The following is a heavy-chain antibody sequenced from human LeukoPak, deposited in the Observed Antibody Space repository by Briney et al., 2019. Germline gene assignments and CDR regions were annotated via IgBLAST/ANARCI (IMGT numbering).Heavy chain of an antibody. Sequence: PSETLSLTCTVSGGSISSHYWSWIRQPPGKGLEGIGYIYYSGSTNYNPSLKSRVTISVDTSKNQFSLKLSSVTAADTAVYYCARVSHYGAKDRYYFDYWGQGTLVTVSS. CDR1: GGSISSHY. J-gene: IGHJ4*02. D-gene: IGHD4-17*01. V-gene: IGHV4-59*11. CDR2: IYYSGST. CDR3: ARVSHYGAKDRYYFDY.